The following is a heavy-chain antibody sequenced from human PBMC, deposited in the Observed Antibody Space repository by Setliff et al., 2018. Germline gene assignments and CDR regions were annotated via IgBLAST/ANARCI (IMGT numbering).Heavy chain of an antibody. Sequence: GGSLRLSCAASGFTFGDFAMTWVRQAPGKGLEWIGRIKSKAVGETREYVAPVQGRFTISRDDSKNTLYLQMNSLKTEDTAVYYCTTGLSYHFAYWGQGTLVTVSS. CDR3: TTGLSYHFAY. CDR2: IKSKAVGETR. CDR1: GFTFGDFA. J-gene: IGHJ4*02. V-gene: IGHV3-15*01. D-gene: IGHD1-26*01.